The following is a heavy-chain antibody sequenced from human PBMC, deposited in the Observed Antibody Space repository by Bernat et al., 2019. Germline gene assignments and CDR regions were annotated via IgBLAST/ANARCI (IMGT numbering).Heavy chain of an antibody. D-gene: IGHD3-10*01. CDR2: IYYSGST. Sequence: QVQLQESGPGLVKPSQTLSLTCTVSGGSISSGGYYWSWIRQHPGKGLEWIGYIYYSGSTYYNPSLKSRVTISVDTSKNQFSLKLSSVTAADTAVYYCARVDYYGSGRDNWFDPWGQGTLVTVSS. CDR1: GGSISSGGYY. J-gene: IGHJ5*02. CDR3: ARVDYYGSGRDNWFDP. V-gene: IGHV4-31*03.